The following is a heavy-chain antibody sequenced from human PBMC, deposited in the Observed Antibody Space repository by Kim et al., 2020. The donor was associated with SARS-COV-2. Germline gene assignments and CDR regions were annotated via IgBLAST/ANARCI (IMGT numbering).Heavy chain of an antibody. CDR2: IYPGDSDT. Sequence: GESLKISCKGSGYSFTSYWIGWVRQMPGKGLEWMGIIYPGDSDTRYSPSFQGQVTISADKSISTAYLQWSSLKASDTAMYYCARYNGDYDQLYNWFDPWGQGTLVTVSS. V-gene: IGHV5-51*01. D-gene: IGHD4-17*01. CDR1: GYSFTSYW. CDR3: ARYNGDYDQLYNWFDP. J-gene: IGHJ5*02.